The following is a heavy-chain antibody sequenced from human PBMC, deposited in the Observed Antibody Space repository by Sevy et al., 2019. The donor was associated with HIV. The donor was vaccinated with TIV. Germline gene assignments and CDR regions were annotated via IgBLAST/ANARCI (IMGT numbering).Heavy chain of an antibody. J-gene: IGHJ4*01. CDR2: IHGGDDTT. CDR1: GFGLNGNA. D-gene: IGHD3-3*01. V-gene: IGHV3-23*01. Sequence: GGSLRLSCAASGFGLNGNAMSWVRQAPGKGLEWVTAIHGGDDTTHYGDSVKGRFTISRDSFKNILYLQMDSLRVEDTAVYYCAKDILGWAFDYWGHGTLVTVS. CDR3: AKDILGWAFDY.